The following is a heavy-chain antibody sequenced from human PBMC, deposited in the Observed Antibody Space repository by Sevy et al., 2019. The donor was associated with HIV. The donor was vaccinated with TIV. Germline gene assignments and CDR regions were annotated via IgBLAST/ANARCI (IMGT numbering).Heavy chain of an antibody. Sequence: SETLSLTCAVYGGSFSGYYWSWIRQPPGKGLEWIGEINHSGNTNYNPSLKSRLTVSVDTSKNQSSLNLSSVTAADTAVYYCARAPSRSNDRKRHYFYYYHMDVWGKGTTVTVSS. CDR1: GGSFSGYY. J-gene: IGHJ6*03. D-gene: IGHD3-10*01. CDR3: ARAPSRSNDRKRHYFYYYHMDV. CDR2: INHSGNT. V-gene: IGHV4-34*01.